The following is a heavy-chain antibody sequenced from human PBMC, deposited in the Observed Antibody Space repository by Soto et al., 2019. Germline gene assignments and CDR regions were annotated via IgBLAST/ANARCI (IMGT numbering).Heavy chain of an antibody. CDR1: GGSISNHY. Sequence: QVQVQESGPGLVKPSETLSLTCTVSGGSISNHYWSWIRQSPGKGLEWIANIYHSGTTNYNLSLKGRVTISIDCSKNQVSLKLNSVTAADTAVYYCARGGYRTLAWFDPWGQGTLVTVSS. D-gene: IGHD6-13*01. J-gene: IGHJ5*02. CDR2: IYHSGTT. CDR3: ARGGYRTLAWFDP. V-gene: IGHV4-59*11.